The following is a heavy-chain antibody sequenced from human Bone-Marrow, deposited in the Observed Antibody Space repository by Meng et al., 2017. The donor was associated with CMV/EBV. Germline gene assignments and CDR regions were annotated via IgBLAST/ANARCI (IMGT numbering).Heavy chain of an antibody. CDR2: ISTSGSTI. Sequence: GESLKISCVASGFTFSTYEMNWVRQAPGKGLEWVSYISTSGSTIYHADSVKGRFTISRDNAKNSLYLQMNSLRAEDTANYYCARLYSSSTGKCMDVWGQGTTVTVSS. V-gene: IGHV3-48*03. CDR3: ARLYSSSTGKCMDV. J-gene: IGHJ6*02. D-gene: IGHD6-6*01. CDR1: GFTFSTYE.